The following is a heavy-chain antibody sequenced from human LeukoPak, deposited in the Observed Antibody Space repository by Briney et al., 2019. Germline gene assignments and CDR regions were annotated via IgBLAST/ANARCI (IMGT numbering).Heavy chain of an antibody. CDR3: ARDLATYYYGSGSYSYFDY. CDR1: GGSISSGGYS. J-gene: IGHJ4*02. Sequence: SETLSLTCAVSGGSISSGGYSWSWIRQPPGKGLEWIGYIYYSGSTYYNPSLKSRVTISVDTSKNQFSLKLSSVTAADTAVYYCARDLATYYYGSGSYSYFDYWGQGTLVTVSS. V-gene: IGHV4-30-4*07. D-gene: IGHD3-10*01. CDR2: IYYSGST.